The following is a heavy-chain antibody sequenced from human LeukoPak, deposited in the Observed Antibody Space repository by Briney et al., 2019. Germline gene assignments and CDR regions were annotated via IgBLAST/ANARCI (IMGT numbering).Heavy chain of an antibody. V-gene: IGHV1-69*05. J-gene: IGHJ4*02. CDR2: IIPIFGTA. CDR1: GGTFSSYA. D-gene: IGHD2-21*02. Sequence: SVKFSCKASGGTFSSYAISWVRQAPGQGLEWMGGIIPIFGTANYAQNFQGRVTMTRDTSTTTVYMELSTLRSEDTAVYYCARGPRGGDGLYYFDYWGQGTLVTVSS. CDR3: ARGPRGGDGLYYFDY.